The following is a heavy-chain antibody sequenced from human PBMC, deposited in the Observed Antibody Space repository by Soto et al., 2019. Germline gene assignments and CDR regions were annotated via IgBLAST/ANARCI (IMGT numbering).Heavy chain of an antibody. CDR2: ISGSGGST. Sequence: EVQLLESGGGLVQPGGSLRLSCAASGFTFSSYAMSWVRQAPGKGLEWVSAISGSGGSTYYADSVKGRFTISRDNSKNTLYLQMNSLRAEDTAVYYCAKAYDSSGYSPWEWFDPWGQGTLVTVSS. CDR1: GFTFSSYA. CDR3: AKAYDSSGYSPWEWFDP. D-gene: IGHD3-22*01. V-gene: IGHV3-23*01. J-gene: IGHJ5*02.